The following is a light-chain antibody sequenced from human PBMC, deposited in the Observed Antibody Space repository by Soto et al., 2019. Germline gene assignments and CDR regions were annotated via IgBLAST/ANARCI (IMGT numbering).Light chain of an antibody. CDR2: DVS. Sequence: QSALTQPASVSGSPGQSITISCTGTSSDVGGYNYVSWYQQHPGKAPKLMIYDVSNRPSGVSKRFSGSKSGNTDSLTISGLQAEDEADYYCSSYTSSSTLLDVFGTGTKVTVL. CDR1: SSDVGGYNY. CDR3: SSYTSSSTLLDV. V-gene: IGLV2-14*01. J-gene: IGLJ1*01.